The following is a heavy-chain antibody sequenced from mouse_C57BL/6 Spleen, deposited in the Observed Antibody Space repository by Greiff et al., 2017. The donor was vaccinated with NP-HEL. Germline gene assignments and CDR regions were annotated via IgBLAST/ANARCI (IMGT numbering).Heavy chain of an antibody. CDR2: IDPETGGT. CDR1: GYTFTDYE. J-gene: IGHJ2*01. V-gene: IGHV1-15*01. Sequence: QVQLQQSGAELVRPGASVTLSCKASGYTFTDYEMHWVKQTPVHGLEWIGAIDPETGGTAYNQKFKGKAILTADKSSSTAYMELRSLTSEDSAVYYCTREGYYGSSYADDWGQGTTLTVSS. D-gene: IGHD1-1*01. CDR3: TREGYYGSSYADD.